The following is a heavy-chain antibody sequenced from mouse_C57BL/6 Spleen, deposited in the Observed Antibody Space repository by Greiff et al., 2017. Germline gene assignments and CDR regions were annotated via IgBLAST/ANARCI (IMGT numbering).Heavy chain of an antibody. D-gene: IGHD1-1*01. CDR2: INPNYGTT. J-gene: IGHJ1*03. V-gene: IGHV1-39*01. CDR1: GYSFTDYN. Sequence: VQLKQSGPELVKPGASVKISCKASGYSFTDYNMNWVKQSNGKSLEWIGVINPNYGTTSYNQKFTGKATLTVDQSSSTAYMQLNRLTSEDSAVYYYAITTVVERYFDVWGTGTTVTVSS. CDR3: AITTVVERYFDV.